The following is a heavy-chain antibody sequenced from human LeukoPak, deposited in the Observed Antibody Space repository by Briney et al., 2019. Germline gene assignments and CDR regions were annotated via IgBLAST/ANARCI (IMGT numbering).Heavy chain of an antibody. D-gene: IGHD3-10*01. CDR1: GYTFTGYY. V-gene: IGHV1-2*02. CDR3: AREVGEGYFDY. J-gene: IGHJ4*02. CDR2: INPNSGGT. Sequence: ASVKVSCKASGYTFTGYYMHWVRQAPGQGLEWMGWINPNSGGTNYAQKFQGRVTMTRDTSISTAYMDLNRLRSDDTAVYYCAREVGEGYFDYWGQGTLVTVSS.